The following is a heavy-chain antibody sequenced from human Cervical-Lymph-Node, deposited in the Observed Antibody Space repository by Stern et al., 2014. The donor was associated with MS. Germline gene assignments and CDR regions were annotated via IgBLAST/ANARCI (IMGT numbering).Heavy chain of an antibody. D-gene: IGHD3-10*01. Sequence: QVQLQESGPGLVKPSGTLSLACAVSGGSFSSSNWWSWVRQPPGKGLEWIGEVNHSGSTNYNPSLKSRVTISVDNSKNQFSLKLTSVTAADTAVYYCARFISMSGKGFDFWGQGTLVTVSS. V-gene: IGHV4-4*02. CDR1: GGSFSSSNW. CDR2: VNHSGST. CDR3: ARFISMSGKGFDF. J-gene: IGHJ4*02.